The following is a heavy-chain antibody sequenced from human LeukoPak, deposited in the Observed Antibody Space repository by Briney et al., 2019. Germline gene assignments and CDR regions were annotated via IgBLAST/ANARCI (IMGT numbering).Heavy chain of an antibody. V-gene: IGHV3-7*01. D-gene: IGHD7-27*01. Sequence: GGFLRRYCAASGFTFSDYWMTWVRQAPGKGPEWVANIKKDGSEEHYVDSVKGRFTVSRDNAQNSLFLQMNSLRVEDTAVYYCATYKNWVAGDVWGQGTTVSVSS. CDR2: IKKDGSEE. CDR1: GFTFSDYW. J-gene: IGHJ6*02. CDR3: ATYKNWVAGDV.